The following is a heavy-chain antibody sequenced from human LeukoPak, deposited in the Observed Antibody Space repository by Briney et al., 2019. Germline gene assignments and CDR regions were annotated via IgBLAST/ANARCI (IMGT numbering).Heavy chain of an antibody. CDR2: IIPIFGTA. V-gene: IGHV1-69*05. CDR1: GGTFSSYA. CDR3: ARKRGYSYGSRYAFDI. Sequence: SVKVSCKASGGTFSSYAIGWVRQAPGQGLEWMGGIIPIFGTANYAQKFQGRVTITTDESTSTAYMELSSLRSEDTAVYYCARKRGYSYGSRYAFDIWGQGTMVTVSS. D-gene: IGHD5-18*01. J-gene: IGHJ3*02.